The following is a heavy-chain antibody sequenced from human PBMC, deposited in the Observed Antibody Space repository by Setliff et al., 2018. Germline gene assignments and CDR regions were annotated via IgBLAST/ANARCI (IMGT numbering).Heavy chain of an antibody. V-gene: IGHV3-21*01. D-gene: IGHD2-21*02. Sequence: GALRLSCAASGFAFTSSTMNWVRQSPGKSLEWASSISGRSDYINYLDSVKGRFTVSRDNAYNSLSLQMSSLTAEDTGVYYCVRGLHYLPVGDSWGQGTLVNVSS. CDR3: VRGLHYLPVGDS. CDR1: GFAFTSST. CDR2: ISGRSDYI. J-gene: IGHJ4*02.